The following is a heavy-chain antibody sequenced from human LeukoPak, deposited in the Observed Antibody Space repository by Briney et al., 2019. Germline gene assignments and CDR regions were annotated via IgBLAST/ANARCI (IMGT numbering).Heavy chain of an antibody. CDR2: IYYSGST. Sequence: SETLSLTCTVSGGSISSGDNYWTWIRQPPGKGLEWIGYIYYSGSTYYNPSLKSRLILSVDTSKNQFSLQLSSVTAADTAVYYCARGIRTVTMVRGILLNWFDPWGQGTLVTVSS. D-gene: IGHD3-10*01. CDR3: ARGIRTVTMVRGILLNWFDP. V-gene: IGHV4-30-4*01. J-gene: IGHJ5*02. CDR1: GGSISSGDNY.